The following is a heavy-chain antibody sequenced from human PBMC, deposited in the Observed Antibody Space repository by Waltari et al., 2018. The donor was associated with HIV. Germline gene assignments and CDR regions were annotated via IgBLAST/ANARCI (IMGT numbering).Heavy chain of an antibody. V-gene: IGHV4-39*01. D-gene: IGHD3-10*01. J-gene: IGHJ4*02. CDR1: GGPISSRSYH. CDR3: ARGYKGGFGELLYPPPGDYFDY. CDR2: IYYSGST. Sequence: QLQLQESGPGLVKPSETLSITCTVSGGPISSRSYHWGWIRQPPGKGLEGIGSIYYSGSTYYNPSLKSRVTISVDTSKNQFSLKLSSVTAADTAVYYCARGYKGGFGELLYPPPGDYFDYWGQGTLVTVSS.